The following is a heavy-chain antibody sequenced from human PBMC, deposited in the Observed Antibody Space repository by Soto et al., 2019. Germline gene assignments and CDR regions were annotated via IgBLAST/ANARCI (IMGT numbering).Heavy chain of an antibody. CDR2: IYYSGST. V-gene: IGHV4-39*01. CDR1: GGSIGSSSYY. J-gene: IGHJ4*02. CDR3: ARRADYGDLSYYFDY. D-gene: IGHD4-17*01. Sequence: PSETLSLTCTVSGGSIGSSSYYWGWIRQPPGKGLEWIGSIYYSGSTYYNPSLKRRVTISVDTSKNQFSLKLSSVTAAGTAVYYCARRADYGDLSYYFDYWGQGTLVTVSS.